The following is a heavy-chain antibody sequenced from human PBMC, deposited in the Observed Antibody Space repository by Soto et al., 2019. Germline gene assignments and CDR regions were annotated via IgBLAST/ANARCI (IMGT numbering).Heavy chain of an antibody. CDR1: GYTFTSYG. Sequence: ASVKVSCKASGYTFTSYGISWVRQAPGQGLEWMGWISAYNGNTNYAQKLQGRVTMTTDTSTSTAYMELRSLRSDDTAVYYCARDVRDIVVVVAATATNWFDPWGQGTLVTVSS. CDR2: ISAYNGNT. D-gene: IGHD2-15*01. J-gene: IGHJ5*02. V-gene: IGHV1-18*01. CDR3: ARDVRDIVVVVAATATNWFDP.